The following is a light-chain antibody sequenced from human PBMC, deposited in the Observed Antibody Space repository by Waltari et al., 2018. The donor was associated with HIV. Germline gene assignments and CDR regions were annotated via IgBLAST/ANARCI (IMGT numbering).Light chain of an antibody. CDR3: QQVKSYPLT. CDR2: DAS. Sequence: DIQLTQSPSFLSASVGDTVTITCRASQGIPTNVAWYQQKPGKAPKSLIYDASTLQSGVPSRFSGSGSGTEFTLTISSLQPEDFATYYCQQVKSYPLTFGQGTRLEIK. V-gene: IGKV1-9*01. J-gene: IGKJ5*01. CDR1: QGIPTN.